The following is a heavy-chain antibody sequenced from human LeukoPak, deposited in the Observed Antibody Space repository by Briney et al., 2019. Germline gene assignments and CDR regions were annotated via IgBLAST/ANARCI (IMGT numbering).Heavy chain of an antibody. CDR1: GGSISSHY. CDR2: IYYSGST. V-gene: IGHV4-59*11. CDR3: ARGPPRWYGGNVCWFDP. Sequence: PSETLSLTCTVSGGSISSHYWSWIRQPPGKGLEWIGYIYYSGSTNYNPSLKSRVTISVDTSKNQFSLKLSSVTAADTAVYYCARGPPRWYGGNVCWFDPWGQGTLVTVSS. D-gene: IGHD4-23*01. J-gene: IGHJ5*02.